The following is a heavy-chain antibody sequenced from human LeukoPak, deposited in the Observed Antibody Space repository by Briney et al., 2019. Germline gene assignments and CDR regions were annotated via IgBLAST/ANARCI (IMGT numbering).Heavy chain of an antibody. D-gene: IGHD6-19*01. CDR1: GYTFTSYD. CDR2: MNPNSGNT. V-gene: IGHV1-8*01. CDR3: ARIAVAGFDAFDI. J-gene: IGHJ3*02. Sequence: ASVKVSCKASGYTFTSYDINWVRQATGQGLEWMAWMNPNSGNTGYAQKFQGRVTMTRNTSISTAYMELSSLRSEDTAVYYCARIAVAGFDAFDIWGQGTMVTVSS.